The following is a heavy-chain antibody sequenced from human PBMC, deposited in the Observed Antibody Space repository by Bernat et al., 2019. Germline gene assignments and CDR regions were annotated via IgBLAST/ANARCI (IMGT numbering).Heavy chain of an antibody. CDR3: ARTDYSDSSGPDY. V-gene: IGHV3-30-3*01. CDR2: ISYDGSNK. Sequence: QVQLVESGGGVVQPGRSLRLSCAASGFTFSSYALHWVRQAPGKGLEWVAVISYDGSNKYYADSVKGRFTISRDNSKNTLYLQMNSLRAEDTAVYYCARTDYSDSSGPDYWGQGTLVTVSS. J-gene: IGHJ4*02. CDR1: GFTFSSYA. D-gene: IGHD3-22*01.